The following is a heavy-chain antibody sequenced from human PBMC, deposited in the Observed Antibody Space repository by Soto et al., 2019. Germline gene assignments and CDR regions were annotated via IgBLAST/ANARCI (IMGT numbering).Heavy chain of an antibody. J-gene: IGHJ4*02. CDR2: ISSSSSYI. D-gene: IGHD7-27*01. Sequence: GGSLRLSCAASGFTFSSYSMNWVRQAPGKGLEWVSSISSSSSYIYYADSVKGRFTISRDNAKNSLYLQMNSLRAEDTAVYYCARDQLLTGEGFDYWGQGTLVTVSS. CDR1: GFTFSSYS. V-gene: IGHV3-21*01. CDR3: ARDQLLTGEGFDY.